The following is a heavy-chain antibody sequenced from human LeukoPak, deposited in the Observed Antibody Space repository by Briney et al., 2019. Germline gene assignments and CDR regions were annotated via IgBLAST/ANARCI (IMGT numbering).Heavy chain of an antibody. J-gene: IGHJ5*02. CDR3: TTGPYSSGCP. D-gene: IGHD6-19*01. CDR1: GFTFSSYW. CDR2: IKQDGSEK. Sequence: QPGGSLRLSCAAPGFTFSSYWMSWVRQAPGKGLEWVANIKQDGSEKYYVDSVKGRFTISRDNAKNSLYLQMNSLRAEDTAVYYCTTGPYSSGCPWGQGTLVTVSS. V-gene: IGHV3-7*01.